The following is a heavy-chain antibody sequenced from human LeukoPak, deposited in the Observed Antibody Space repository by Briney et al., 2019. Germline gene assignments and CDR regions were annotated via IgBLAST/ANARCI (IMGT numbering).Heavy chain of an antibody. CDR1: GGSISSSSYY. J-gene: IGHJ5*02. D-gene: IGHD1-20*01. CDR2: IYYSGST. V-gene: IGHV4-39*07. CDR3: ARGHRGYNWSPNWFDP. Sequence: SSETLSLTCTVSGGSISSSSYYWGWIRQPPGKGLEWIGSIYYSGSTYYNPSLKSRVTISVDTSKNQFSLKLSSVTAADTAVYYCARGHRGYNWSPNWFDPWGQGTLVTVSS.